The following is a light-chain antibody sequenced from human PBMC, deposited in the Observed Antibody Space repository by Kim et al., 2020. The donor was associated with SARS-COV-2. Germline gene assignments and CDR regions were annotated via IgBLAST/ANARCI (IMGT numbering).Light chain of an antibody. V-gene: IGKV1-39*01. CDR1: QNIGSY. J-gene: IGKJ5*01. Sequence: SVGDRVPITSRASQNIGSYLNWYQHRPGKAPKLLIHAASSLQSDVPSRFSGSGSGTDYTLTISGLQPEDFTTYFCQQRYSTPQITFGPGTRLEIK. CDR2: AAS. CDR3: QQRYSTPQIT.